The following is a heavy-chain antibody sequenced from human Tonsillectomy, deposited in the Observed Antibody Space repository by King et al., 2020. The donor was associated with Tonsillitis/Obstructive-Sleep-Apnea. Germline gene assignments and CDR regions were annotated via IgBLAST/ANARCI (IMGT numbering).Heavy chain of an antibody. Sequence: QLVQSGGGLVQPGGSLRLSCAASGFTFSSYWMSWVRQAPGKGLEWVANIKQDGSEKYYVESVKGRFTISRDNAKNSLYMQMNSLRAEDTAVYYCAREGNYYDARSDYFDYGGQGTLVTVSS. V-gene: IGHV3-7*01. CDR3: AREGNYYDARSDYFDY. J-gene: IGHJ4*02. CDR1: GFTFSSYW. D-gene: IGHD3-22*01. CDR2: IKQDGSEK.